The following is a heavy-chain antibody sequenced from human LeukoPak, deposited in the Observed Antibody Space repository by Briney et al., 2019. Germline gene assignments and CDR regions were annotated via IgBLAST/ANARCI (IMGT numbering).Heavy chain of an antibody. Sequence: ASVKVSCRASGGTFSSYTISWVRQAPGQGLEWMGWMNPNSGNTGYAQKFQGRVTMTRNTSISTAYMELSSLRSEDTAVYYCARGNYYDKYWGQGTLVTVSS. CDR1: GGTFSSYT. V-gene: IGHV1-8*02. CDR3: ARGNYYDKY. D-gene: IGHD3-22*01. CDR2: MNPNSGNT. J-gene: IGHJ4*02.